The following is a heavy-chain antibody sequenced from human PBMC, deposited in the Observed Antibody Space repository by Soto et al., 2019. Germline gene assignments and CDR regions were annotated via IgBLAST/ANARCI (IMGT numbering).Heavy chain of an antibody. CDR2: INGGGSP. V-gene: IGHV3-23*01. D-gene: IGHD2-2*01. CDR3: AKARCSTSNCYVPDY. CDR1: GVPFSTYT. J-gene: IGHJ4*02. Sequence: GGSLRLSCAASGVPFSTYTMSWVRRAPGKGLEWVSTINGGGSPSYADSVQGRFTISRDNPKNTLYLQLNSLTVDDTATYYCAKARCSTSNCYVPDYWGQRAPVTVSS.